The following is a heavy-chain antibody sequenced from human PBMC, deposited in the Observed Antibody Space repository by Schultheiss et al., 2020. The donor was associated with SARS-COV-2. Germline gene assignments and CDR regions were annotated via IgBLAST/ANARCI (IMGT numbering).Heavy chain of an antibody. J-gene: IGHJ6*02. CDR3: ACSIVATIPYYYGMDV. CDR1: GFTVSSNY. V-gene: IGHV3-53*04. D-gene: IGHD5-12*01. Sequence: GGSLRLSCAASGFTVSSNYMSWVRQAPGKGLEWVSAISGSGGSTYYADSVKGRFTISRHNSKNTLYLQMNSLRAEDTAVYYCACSIVATIPYYYGMDVWGQGTTVTVSS. CDR2: ISGSGGST.